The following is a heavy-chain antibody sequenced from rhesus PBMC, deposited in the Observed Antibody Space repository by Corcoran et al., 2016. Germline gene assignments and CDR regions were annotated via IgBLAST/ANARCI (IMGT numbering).Heavy chain of an antibody. CDR3: ARGPNEEYYFDY. V-gene: IGHV3-116*02. Sequence: EVRLVESGGGLVQPGGSLRLSCAASGFPFSDSYMSWVRQAPGKGPEWVGLIVKKHNGGKAEYDASVKGRVNISRDDSKSMASLQMNSLKTEDTAVYYCARGPNEEYYFDYWGQGVLVTVSS. D-gene: IGHD1-32*01. CDR2: IVKKHNGGKA. J-gene: IGHJ4*01. CDR1: GFPFSDSY.